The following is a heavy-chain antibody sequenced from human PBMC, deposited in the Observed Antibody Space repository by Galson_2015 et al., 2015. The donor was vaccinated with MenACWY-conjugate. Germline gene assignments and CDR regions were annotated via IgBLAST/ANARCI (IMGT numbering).Heavy chain of an antibody. CDR2: IDPVNTNI. J-gene: IGHJ6*02. CDR1: GYSFTNYW. V-gene: IGHV5-51*01. CDR3: ARHPPGGRGMDV. Sequence: QSGAEVKKPGESLKISCKGSGYSFTNYWIAWVRQMPGKGLEWVGLIDPVNTNIRYSPSFQGQVTISADESISTAYLQWSSSKASDTATYYCARHPPGGRGMDVWGRGTTVTVSS. D-gene: IGHD1-26*01.